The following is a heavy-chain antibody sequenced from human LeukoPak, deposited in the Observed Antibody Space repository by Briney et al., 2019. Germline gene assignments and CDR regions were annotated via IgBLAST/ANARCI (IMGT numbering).Heavy chain of an antibody. CDR2: IYSGGST. J-gene: IGHJ4*02. CDR1: GFTVSSNY. CDR3: ARGGSWDYFDY. V-gene: IGHV3-53*01. Sequence: GGSLRLSCAASGFTVSSNYMSWVRQAPGKGLVWVSVIYSGGSTYYSDSLKGRFTISRDNSKNTLYLQMNSLRAEDTAVYYCARGGSWDYFDYWGQGTLVTVSS. D-gene: IGHD6-13*01.